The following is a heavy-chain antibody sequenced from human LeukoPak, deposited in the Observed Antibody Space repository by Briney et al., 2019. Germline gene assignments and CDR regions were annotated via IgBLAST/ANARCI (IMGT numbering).Heavy chain of an antibody. J-gene: IGHJ4*02. D-gene: IGHD3-22*01. CDR3: AKGARSSSGYTTD. CDR2: INWNSVSA. Sequence: GGSPRLSCVASGFTFDDYAMHWVRQAPGKGLEWVAGINWNSVSAVYADSLKGRLTISRDNAKNSLFLQMNSLKTEDTAFYYCAKGARSSSGYTTDWGQGILVTVSS. CDR1: GFTFDDYA. V-gene: IGHV3-9*01.